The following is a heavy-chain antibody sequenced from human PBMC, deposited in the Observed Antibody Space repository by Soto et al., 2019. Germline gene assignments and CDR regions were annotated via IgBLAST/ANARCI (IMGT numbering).Heavy chain of an antibody. J-gene: IGHJ6*02. V-gene: IGHV4-31*03. Sequence: QVQLQESGPGLVKPSQTLSLTCTVSGGSISSGGYYWSWIRQHPGKGLEWIGYIYYSGSTYYKPSLKSRVTISVDTSKNQFSLKLSSVTAADTAVYYCAVLRWYRGYYGMDVWGQGTTVTVSS. CDR1: GGSISSGGYY. CDR3: AVLRWYRGYYGMDV. D-gene: IGHD4-17*01. CDR2: IYYSGST.